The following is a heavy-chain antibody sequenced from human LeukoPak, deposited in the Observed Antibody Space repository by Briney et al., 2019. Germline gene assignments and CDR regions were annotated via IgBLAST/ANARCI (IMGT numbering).Heavy chain of an antibody. CDR2: IYYSGST. CDR3: AREGPGGALDY. D-gene: IGHD3-16*01. J-gene: IGHJ4*02. Sequence: SEALSLTCTVSGGSISSYYWSWIRQPPGKGLEWIGYIYYSGSTNYNPSLKSRVTISVDTSKNQFSLKLSSVTAADTAVYYCAREGPGGALDYWGQGTLVTVSS. CDR1: GGSISSYY. V-gene: IGHV4-59*01.